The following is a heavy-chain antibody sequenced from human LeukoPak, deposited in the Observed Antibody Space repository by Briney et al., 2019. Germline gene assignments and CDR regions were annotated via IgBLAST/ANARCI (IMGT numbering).Heavy chain of an antibody. D-gene: IGHD6-6*01. CDR3: AKDRGARLPSYYYGMDV. CDR2: ISGSGGST. V-gene: IGHV3-23*01. Sequence: GGSLRLSCAASGITFGSYAMSWVRQAPGKGLEWVSAISGSGGSTYYADSVKGRFTISRDNSKNTLYLQMNSLRAEDTAVYYCAKDRGARLPSYYYGMDVWGQGTTVTVSS. J-gene: IGHJ6*02. CDR1: GITFGSYA.